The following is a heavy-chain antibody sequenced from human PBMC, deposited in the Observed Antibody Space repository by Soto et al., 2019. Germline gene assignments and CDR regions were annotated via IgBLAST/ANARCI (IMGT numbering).Heavy chain of an antibody. CDR3: ARDPPYSASILDY. CDR1: GDSVSNNRDA. D-gene: IGHD4-4*01. Sequence: QVELQQSGPGLVQPSQTLSLTCAVSGDSVSNNRDAWNWIRQSPSRGLEWQGRTYYRFGWFYHYAEALDGRITINVDTTKNHFSLRLVSATPEDTAVYYCARDPPYSASILDYWGQGSLVTVSS. J-gene: IGHJ4*02. CDR2: TYYRFGWFY. V-gene: IGHV6-1*01.